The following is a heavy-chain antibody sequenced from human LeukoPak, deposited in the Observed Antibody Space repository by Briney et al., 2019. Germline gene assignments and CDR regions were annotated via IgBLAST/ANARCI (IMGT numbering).Heavy chain of an antibody. CDR1: GFSFSSSW. V-gene: IGHV3-74*01. J-gene: IGHJ4*02. Sequence: GGSLRLSCAASGFSFSSSWMHWVRQVPGKGLEWVSRINDDETSTTYAESVKGRFTISRDNAKNTLFLQMNSLRPEDTAVYYCAKDDAWLQYGDWGRGTLVTVSS. CDR2: INDDETST. CDR3: AKDDAWLQYGD. D-gene: IGHD5-24*01.